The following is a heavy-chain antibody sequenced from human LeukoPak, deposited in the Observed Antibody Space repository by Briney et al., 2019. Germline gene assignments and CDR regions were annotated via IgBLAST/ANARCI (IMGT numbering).Heavy chain of an antibody. V-gene: IGHV3-23*01. D-gene: IGHD3-9*01. CDR3: AKAPNILTGYYFDY. CDR2: ISGSGGST. CDR1: GFTFSSYG. J-gene: IGHJ4*02. Sequence: GGTLRLSCAASGFTFSSYGMSWVRQAPGKGLEWVSAISGSGGSTYYADSAKGRFTISKDNSKNTLYLQMNSLRAEDTAVYYCAKAPNILTGYYFDYWGQGTLVTVSS.